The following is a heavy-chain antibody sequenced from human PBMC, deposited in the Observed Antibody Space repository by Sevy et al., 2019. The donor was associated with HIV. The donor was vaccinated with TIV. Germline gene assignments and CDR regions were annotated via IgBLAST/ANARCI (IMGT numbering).Heavy chain of an antibody. CDR2: IKQDGSEK. D-gene: IGHD3-9*01. CDR3: ARASKDCDILTGYYGLHFDY. J-gene: IGHJ4*02. CDR1: GFTFSSYW. Sequence: GGSLRLSCAASGFTFSSYWMSWVRQAPGKGLEWVANIKQDGSEKYYVDSVKGRFTISRDNAKNSLYLQMNSLRAEDTAVYYCARASKDCDILTGYYGLHFDYWGQGTLVTVSS. V-gene: IGHV3-7*01.